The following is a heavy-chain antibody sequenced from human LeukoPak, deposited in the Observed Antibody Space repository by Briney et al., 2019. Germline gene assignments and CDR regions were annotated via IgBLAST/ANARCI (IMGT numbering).Heavy chain of an antibody. J-gene: IGHJ4*02. CDR2: ISWNSGSI. Sequence: GRSLRLSCAASGFTFDDYAMHWVRQAPGKGLEWVSGISWNSGSIGYADSVKGRFTISRDNAKNSLHLQMNSLRAEDTAVYYCARGGDYGSFDYWGQGTLVTVPS. D-gene: IGHD4-17*01. CDR3: ARGGDYGSFDY. V-gene: IGHV3-9*01. CDR1: GFTFDDYA.